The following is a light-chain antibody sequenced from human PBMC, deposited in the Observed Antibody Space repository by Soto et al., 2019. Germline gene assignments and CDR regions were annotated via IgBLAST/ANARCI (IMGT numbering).Light chain of an antibody. CDR2: EVN. J-gene: IGLJ2*01. Sequence: QSALTQPPSASGSPGQSVTISCTGTSSDVGSYNYVSWYQQHPDKAPKLMIYEVNKRPSGVPDRFSGSKSGNTGSLTVSGLQAEDEADYYCTSYAGYNNPVVFGGGTKLTVL. CDR3: TSYAGYNNPVV. V-gene: IGLV2-8*01. CDR1: SSDVGSYNY.